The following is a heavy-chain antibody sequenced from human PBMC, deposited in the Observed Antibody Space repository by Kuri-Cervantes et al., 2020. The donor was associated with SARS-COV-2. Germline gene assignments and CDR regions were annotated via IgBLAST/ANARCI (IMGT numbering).Heavy chain of an antibody. V-gene: IGHV3-48*01. CDR1: VFSFGTSA. CDR2: ISSSSSTI. D-gene: IGHD2-2*01. CDR3: ARDQEPTYCSSTSCCLYYYYGMDV. J-gene: IGHJ6*02. Sequence: GESLRLSCAASVFSFGTSAMSWVRQAPGKGLEWVSYISSSSSTIYYADSVKGRFTISRDNAKNSLYLQMNSLRAEDTAVYYCARDQEPTYCSSTSCCLYYYYGMDVWGQGNTVTVSS.